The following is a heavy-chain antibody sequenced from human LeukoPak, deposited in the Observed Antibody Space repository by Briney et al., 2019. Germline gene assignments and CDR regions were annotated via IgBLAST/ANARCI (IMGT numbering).Heavy chain of an antibody. CDR1: GYTFTSHG. Sequence: APVKVSCKASGYTFTSHGIIWVRQAPGQGLEWMGWKSTYNENADYAQKLQGRVTMTTDTSTSTAYMELRSLRSDDTAVYYCARGNPSDYGGTVHWGQGTLVTVSS. V-gene: IGHV1-18*01. D-gene: IGHD4-23*01. CDR3: ARGNPSDYGGTVH. CDR2: KSTYNENA. J-gene: IGHJ4*02.